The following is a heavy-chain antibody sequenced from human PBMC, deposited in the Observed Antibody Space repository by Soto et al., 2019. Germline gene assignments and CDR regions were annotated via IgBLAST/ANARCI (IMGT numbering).Heavy chain of an antibody. D-gene: IGHD5-12*01. CDR1: GGSFSGYY. J-gene: IGHJ6*02. CDR3: ARGNRGRDGYNSGRGFGYYYYGMDV. Sequence: QVQLQQWGAGLLKPSETLSLTCAVYGGSFSGYYWSWIRQPPGKGLEWIGEINHSGSTNYTPSLKSRVTISVDTSKNQFSLMLSSVTAADTAVYYCARGNRGRDGYNSGRGFGYYYYGMDVWGQGTTVTVSS. V-gene: IGHV4-34*01. CDR2: INHSGST.